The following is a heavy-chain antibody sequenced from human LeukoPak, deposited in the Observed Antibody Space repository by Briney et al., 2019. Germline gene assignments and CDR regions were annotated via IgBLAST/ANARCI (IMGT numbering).Heavy chain of an antibody. J-gene: IGHJ4*02. Sequence: SETLSLTCTVSGGSVSSGSYYWSWIRQPPGKGLEWIGYIYYSGSTNYSPSLKSRVTISVDTSKNQFSLKLSSVTAADTAVYYCARVTSRPGAYGDHFDYWGQGTLVTVSS. V-gene: IGHV4-61*01. CDR1: GGSVSSGSYY. CDR2: IYYSGST. CDR3: ARVTSRPGAYGDHFDY. D-gene: IGHD4-17*01.